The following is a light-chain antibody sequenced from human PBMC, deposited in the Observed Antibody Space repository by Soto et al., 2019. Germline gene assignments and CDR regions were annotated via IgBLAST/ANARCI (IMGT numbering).Light chain of an antibody. CDR2: GNT. J-gene: IGLJ2*01. V-gene: IGLV1-40*01. Sequence: QSALTQPPSVSGAPGQRVTISCSGTSSNIGEGYDVHWYQQLPGTAPKLLIYGNTNRPSGVPDRFSGSKSDTSASLAITGLRPEDEADYYCQSYDHSLSGSVVFGGGTQLTVL. CDR1: SSNIGEGYD. CDR3: QSYDHSLSGSVV.